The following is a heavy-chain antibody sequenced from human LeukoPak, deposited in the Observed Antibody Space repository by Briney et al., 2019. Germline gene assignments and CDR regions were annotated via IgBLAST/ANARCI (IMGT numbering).Heavy chain of an antibody. Sequence: SETLSLTCTVSGGAISSYYWSWIRQPPGKGLEWIGYIYYSGSTNYNPSLKSRVTISVDTSKNQFSLKLSSVTAADTAVYYCARSGPDSSGSYYYCYYMDVWGKGTTVTVSS. D-gene: IGHD3-22*01. V-gene: IGHV4-59*01. CDR2: IYYSGST. J-gene: IGHJ6*03. CDR3: ARSGPDSSGSYYYCYYMDV. CDR1: GGAISSYY.